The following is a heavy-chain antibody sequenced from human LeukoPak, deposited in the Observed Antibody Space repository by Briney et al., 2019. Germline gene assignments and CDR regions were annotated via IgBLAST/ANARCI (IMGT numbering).Heavy chain of an antibody. V-gene: IGHV3-74*01. Sequence: GGSLRLSCLASGTTLSGYWMHWVRQAPGEGLVWVSRIKADGSSTTYADSVKGRFTISRDNAKSTLYLQMNSLRVEDTAVYYCVRGPSGGYGRFDYWGQGTLVTVSS. CDR1: GTTLSGYW. CDR2: IKADGSST. J-gene: IGHJ4*02. CDR3: VRGPSGGYGRFDY. D-gene: IGHD3-22*01.